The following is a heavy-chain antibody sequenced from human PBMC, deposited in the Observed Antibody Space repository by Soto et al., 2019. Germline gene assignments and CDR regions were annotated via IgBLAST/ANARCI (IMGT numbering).Heavy chain of an antibody. J-gene: IGHJ3*02. CDR1: GFPFSTYG. Sequence: QVQLVESGGGVVQPGTSLRLSCAVSGFPFSTYGFHWVRQPPGKGLEWVAVIVSDGSAKYHADSVEGRFTISRDNSKDTLYLQTNSLRAEDTAVYYCARDDAFGNENGFDIWGQGTMVTVSS. V-gene: IGHV3-33*01. CDR3: ARDDAFGNENGFDI. D-gene: IGHD1-1*01. CDR2: IVSDGSAK.